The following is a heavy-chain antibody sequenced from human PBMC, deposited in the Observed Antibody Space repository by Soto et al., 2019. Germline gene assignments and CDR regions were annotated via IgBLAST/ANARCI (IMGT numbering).Heavy chain of an antibody. CDR2: IIPMFGTA. CDR3: ASGIQLWLRRINNGYSG. V-gene: IGHV1-69*12. Sequence: QVQLVQSGAEVKKPESSVKVSCMAPGGTFSTYAISWVRQAPGQGLEWMRGIIPMFGTANYAQRFQDRVTITADESSNTVYVELSSLRSEDTAVYFCASGIQLWLRRINNGYSGWGQGTLVTVSS. CDR1: GGTFSTYA. J-gene: IGHJ4*02. D-gene: IGHD5-18*01.